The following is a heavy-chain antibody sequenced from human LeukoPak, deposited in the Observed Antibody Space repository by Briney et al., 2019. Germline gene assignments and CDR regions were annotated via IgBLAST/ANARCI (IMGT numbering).Heavy chain of an antibody. CDR3: AKDAARGAAAGTRGDY. CDR1: GFTFTKHA. V-gene: IGHV3-23*01. J-gene: IGHJ4*02. Sequence: GGSQRLSCEASGFTFTKHAMSWVRQAPGRGLEWVSVISDSGDSTYYADSVKGRFTISRDNSKTTLYLQMSSLRAEDTANYYCAKDAARGAAAGTRGDYWGQGTLVTVSS. D-gene: IGHD6-13*01. CDR2: ISDSGDST.